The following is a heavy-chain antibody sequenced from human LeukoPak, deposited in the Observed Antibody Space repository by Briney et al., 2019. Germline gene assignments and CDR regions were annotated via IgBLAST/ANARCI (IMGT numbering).Heavy chain of an antibody. Sequence: GASVKVSCKASGGTFSSYAISWVRQAPGQGLEWMGGIIPIFGTANYAQKFQGRVTITADESTSTAYMELSSLRSEDTAVYYCARDTRNSSSWFYYFDYWGQGTLLTVSS. CDR2: IIPIFGTA. CDR1: GGTFSSYA. CDR3: ARDTRNSSSWFYYFDY. J-gene: IGHJ4*02. V-gene: IGHV1-69*01. D-gene: IGHD6-13*01.